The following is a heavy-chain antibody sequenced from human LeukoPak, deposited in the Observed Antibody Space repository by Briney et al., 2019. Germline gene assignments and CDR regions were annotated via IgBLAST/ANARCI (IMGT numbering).Heavy chain of an antibody. CDR2: IIPILGTA. CDR3: ASSKAILRYFDWYYYYGMDV. Sequence: SVKVSCKASGGTFSSYAISWVRQAPGQGLEWMGGIIPILGTANYAQKFQGRVTITADESTSTAYMELSSLRSEDTAVYYCASSKAILRYFDWYYYYGMDVWGQGTTVTVSS. CDR1: GGTFSSYA. J-gene: IGHJ6*02. D-gene: IGHD3-9*01. V-gene: IGHV1-69*13.